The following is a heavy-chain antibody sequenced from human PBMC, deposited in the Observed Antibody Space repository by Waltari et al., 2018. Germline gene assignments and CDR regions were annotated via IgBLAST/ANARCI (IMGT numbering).Heavy chain of an antibody. V-gene: IGHV1-69-2*01. CDR1: GYTFTDYY. D-gene: IGHD2-15*01. J-gene: IGHJ6*03. Sequence: EVQLVQSGAEVKKPGATVKISCKASGYTFTDYYMHWVQQAPGKGLEWMGRVDPEDGETIYAEKFQGRVTITADTSTDTAYMELSNLRSEDTAVYYCATGYCSGGSCHPRYYYYYYMDVWGKGTTVTVSS. CDR3: ATGYCSGGSCHPRYYYYYYMDV. CDR2: VDPEDGET.